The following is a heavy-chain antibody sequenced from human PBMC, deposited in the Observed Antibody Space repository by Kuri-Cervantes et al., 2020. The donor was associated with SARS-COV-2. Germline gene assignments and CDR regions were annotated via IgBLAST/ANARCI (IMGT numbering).Heavy chain of an antibody. J-gene: IGHJ3*02. CDR2: ISSSSSYT. D-gene: IGHD3-3*01. V-gene: IGHV3-11*06. CDR3: ARVSRITIFGVANDVFDI. Sequence: GGSLRLSCAASGFTFSDYYMSWIRQAPGKGLERVSYISSSSSYTNYADSVKGRFTISRDNAKNSLYLQMNSLRAEDTAVYYCARVSRITIFGVANDVFDIWGQGTMVTVSS. CDR1: GFTFSDYY.